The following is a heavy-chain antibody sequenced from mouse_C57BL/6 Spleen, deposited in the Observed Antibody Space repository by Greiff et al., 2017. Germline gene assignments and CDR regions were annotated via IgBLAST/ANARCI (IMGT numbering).Heavy chain of an antibody. D-gene: IGHD1-1*01. Sequence: VKVEESGPGLVQPSQSLSITCTVSGFSLTSYGVHWVRQSPGKGLEWLGVIWSGGSTDYNAAFISRLSISKDNSKSQVFFKMNSLQADDTAIYYCARKSPGVVDAMDYWGQGTSVTVSS. CDR3: ARKSPGVVDAMDY. V-gene: IGHV2-2*01. J-gene: IGHJ4*01. CDR2: IWSGGST. CDR1: GFSLTSYG.